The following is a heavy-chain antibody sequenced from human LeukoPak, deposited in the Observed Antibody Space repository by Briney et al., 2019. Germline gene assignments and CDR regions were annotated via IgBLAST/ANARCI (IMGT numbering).Heavy chain of an antibody. D-gene: IGHD5-12*01. CDR1: GGSISSGDYY. J-gene: IGHJ4*02. CDR2: IYYSGST. Sequence: SQTLCLTCTVSGGSISSGDYYWSWIRQPPGKGLEWIGYIYYSGSTYYNPSLKSRVTISVDTSKNQFSLKLSSVTAADTAVYYCARVSLGGYDSEYYFDYWGQGTLVTVSS. CDR3: ARVSLGGYDSEYYFDY. V-gene: IGHV4-30-4*08.